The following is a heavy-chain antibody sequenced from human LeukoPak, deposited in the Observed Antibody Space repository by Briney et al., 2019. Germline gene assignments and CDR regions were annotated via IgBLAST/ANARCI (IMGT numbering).Heavy chain of an antibody. D-gene: IGHD5-12*01. CDR3: AHSIGGTISDWFDP. Sequence: SGPTLVKPTQTLTLTCTFSGFSLSTRGVGVGWIRQPPGKALEWLALIYWDDDKRYSPSLKSRLTITKDTSKNQVVLTMTNMDPVDTATYYCAHSIGGTISDWFDPWGQGTLVTVSS. CDR2: IYWDDDK. CDR1: GFSLSTRGVG. J-gene: IGHJ5*02. V-gene: IGHV2-5*02.